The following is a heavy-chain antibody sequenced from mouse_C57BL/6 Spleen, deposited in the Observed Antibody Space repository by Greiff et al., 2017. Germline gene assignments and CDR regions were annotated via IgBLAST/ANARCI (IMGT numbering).Heavy chain of an antibody. Sequence: QVQLKASDAELVKPGASVKISCKVSGYTFTDHTIHWMKQRPEQGLEWIGYIYPRDGSTKYNEKFKGKATLTAAKSSSTAYMQLNSLTSEDSAVXFCARGTTVALGNYARDYWGQGTSVTVSS. V-gene: IGHV1-78*01. J-gene: IGHJ4*01. D-gene: IGHD1-1*01. CDR3: ARGTTVALGNYARDY. CDR1: GYTFTDHT. CDR2: IYPRDGST.